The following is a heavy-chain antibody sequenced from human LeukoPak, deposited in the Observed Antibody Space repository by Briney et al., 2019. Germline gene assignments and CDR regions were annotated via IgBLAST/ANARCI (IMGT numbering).Heavy chain of an antibody. CDR1: GFTFSSYW. J-gene: IGHJ6*03. CDR2: INTDGSST. V-gene: IGHV3-74*01. Sequence: GGSLRLSCAASGFTFSSYWMHWVRQAPGKGLVWVSRINTDGSSTSYADSVKGRFTISRDNAKNTLYPQMNSLRAEDTAVYYCAKGRGYCSSTSCFLGPTNYYYMDVWGKGTTVTVSS. CDR3: AKGRGYCSSTSCFLGPTNYYYMDV. D-gene: IGHD2-2*01.